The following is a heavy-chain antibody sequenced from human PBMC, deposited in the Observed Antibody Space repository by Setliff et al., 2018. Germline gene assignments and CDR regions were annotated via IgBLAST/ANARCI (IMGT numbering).Heavy chain of an antibody. CDR1: GGSISSHY. D-gene: IGHD3-3*01. CDR2: IYYSGST. V-gene: IGHV4-59*11. Sequence: PSETLSLTCTVSGGSISSHYWSWIRQPPGKGLEWIGSIYYSGSTNYNPSLKSRVTISVDTSKNQFSLKLSSVTAADTAVYYCARVYSYYNFWSGYYNGFDYWGQGTLVTVSS. CDR3: ARVYSYYNFWSGYYNGFDY. J-gene: IGHJ4*02.